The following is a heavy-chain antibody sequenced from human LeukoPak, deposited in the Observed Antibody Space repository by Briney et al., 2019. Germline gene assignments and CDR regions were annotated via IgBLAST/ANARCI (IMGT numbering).Heavy chain of an antibody. J-gene: IGHJ4*02. CDR3: ARVRYYSSGPFSYFDY. Sequence: TGGSLRLSCGASGFAFSSYSMNCVRQAPGRGLEWVASISSSGTYIYYADSVKGRFTISRDSSENTLYLQMNSLRVEDTAVYYCARVRYYSSGPFSYFDYWGRGTLVTVSS. CDR1: GFAFSSYS. CDR2: ISSSGTYI. D-gene: IGHD3-10*01. V-gene: IGHV3-21*01.